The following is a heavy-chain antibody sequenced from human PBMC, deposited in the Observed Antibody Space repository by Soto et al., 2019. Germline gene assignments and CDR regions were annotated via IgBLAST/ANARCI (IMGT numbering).Heavy chain of an antibody. CDR1: GGSISSGGYY. CDR2: IYYSGST. D-gene: IGHD6-19*01. Sequence: PSETLSLTCTVSGGSISSGGYYWSWIRQHPGKGLEWIGYIYYSGSTYYNPSLKSRVTISVDTSKNQFSLKLSSVTAADTAVYYCARDQYSSGWYGENWFDPWGKGTLVTVS. CDR3: ARDQYSSGWYGENWFDP. V-gene: IGHV4-31*03. J-gene: IGHJ5*02.